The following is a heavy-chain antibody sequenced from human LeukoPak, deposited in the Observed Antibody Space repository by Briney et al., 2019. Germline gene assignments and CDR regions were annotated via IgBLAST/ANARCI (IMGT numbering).Heavy chain of an antibody. CDR3: ARGGDSYGSHDAFDI. D-gene: IGHD5-18*01. V-gene: IGHV1-2*02. J-gene: IGHJ3*02. CDR2: INPNSGAT. CDR1: GYSFTGHY. Sequence: ASVTVSYKATGYSFTGHYMHWVRQAPGQGLEWMGWINPNSGATSYARKFQGRVTMTRDTSISTAYMELSRLRSDDTAVYYCARGGDSYGSHDAFDIWGQGTMVTVSS.